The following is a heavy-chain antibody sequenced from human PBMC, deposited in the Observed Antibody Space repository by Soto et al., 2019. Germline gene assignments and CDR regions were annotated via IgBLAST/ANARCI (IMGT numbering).Heavy chain of an antibody. J-gene: IGHJ4*02. CDR2: ISAYNGKT. D-gene: IGHD3-3*01. V-gene: IGHV1-18*01. Sequence: QVQLVQSGAEVKKPGASVKVSCKASGYTFTSYGISWVRQAPGQGLEWMGWISAYNGKTNYAQKLQGRVTMTTDTPTSTAYMELRSLRSDGTAVYYCGRTDDFWNCYIDYWGQGTLVTVSS. CDR3: GRTDDFWNCYIDY. CDR1: GYTFTSYG.